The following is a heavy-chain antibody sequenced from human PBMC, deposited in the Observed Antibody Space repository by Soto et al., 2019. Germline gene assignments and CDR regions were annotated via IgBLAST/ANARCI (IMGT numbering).Heavy chain of an antibody. D-gene: IGHD4-17*01. V-gene: IGHV3-30-3*01. CDR3: ARNRFTVTTFLDY. J-gene: IGHJ4*02. CDR1: GFTFSSYA. Sequence: QVQLVESGGGVVQPGRSLRLSCAASGFTFSSYAMHWVRQAPGKGLEWVAVISYDGSNKYYADSVKGRFTISRDNSKNTLYLQMNSLRAEDTAVYYWARNRFTVTTFLDYWGQGTLVTVSS. CDR2: ISYDGSNK.